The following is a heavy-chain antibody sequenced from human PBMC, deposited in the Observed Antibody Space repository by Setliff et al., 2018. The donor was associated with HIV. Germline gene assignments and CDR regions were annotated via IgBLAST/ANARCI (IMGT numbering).Heavy chain of an antibody. Sequence: ASVKVSCKVSGNSLTESSMHWVRQAPGKGLEWMGGFDPEDGETIYAQKFQGRVTMTEDTSTDTGYMELSSLRSEDTALYYCAIGIGFCSGGNCWGIWGQGTMVTVSS. CDR2: FDPEDGET. CDR1: GNSLTESS. D-gene: IGHD2-15*01. V-gene: IGHV1-24*01. J-gene: IGHJ3*02. CDR3: AIGIGFCSGGNCWGI.